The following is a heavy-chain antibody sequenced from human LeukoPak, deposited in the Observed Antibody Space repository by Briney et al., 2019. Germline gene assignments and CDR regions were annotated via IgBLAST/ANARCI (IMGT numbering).Heavy chain of an antibody. V-gene: IGHV1-2*02. CDR1: GYTFTGYY. CDR2: INPNSGGT. Sequence: ASVKVSCKASGYTFTGYYMHWVRQAPGQGLEWMGWINPNSGGTNYAQKFQGRVTMTRDTSISTAYMELSRLRSDDTAVYYCAADYYDSSGETYYYYMDVWGKGTTVTVSS. CDR3: AADYYDSSGETYYYYMDV. J-gene: IGHJ6*03. D-gene: IGHD3-22*01.